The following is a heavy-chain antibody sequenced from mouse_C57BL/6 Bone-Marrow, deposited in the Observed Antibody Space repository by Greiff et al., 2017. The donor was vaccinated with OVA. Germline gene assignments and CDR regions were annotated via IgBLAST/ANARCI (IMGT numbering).Heavy chain of an antibody. D-gene: IGHD4-1*01. Sequence: QVHVKQSGAELARPGASVKLSCKASGYTFTSYGISWVKQRTGQGLEWIGEIYPRSGNTYYNEKFKGKATLTADKSSSTAYMELRSLTSEDSAVYFCARRTGLYAMDYWGQGTSVTVSS. J-gene: IGHJ4*01. CDR2: IYPRSGNT. V-gene: IGHV1-81*01. CDR1: GYTFTSYG. CDR3: ARRTGLYAMDY.